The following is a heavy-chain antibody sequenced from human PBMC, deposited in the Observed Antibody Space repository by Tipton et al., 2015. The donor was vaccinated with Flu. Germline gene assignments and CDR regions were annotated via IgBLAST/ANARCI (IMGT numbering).Heavy chain of an antibody. V-gene: IGHV4-31*03. J-gene: IGHJ4*02. CDR3: ARGAYDFWSGDPTHYFDY. CDR1: GGSISSGGYY. Sequence: TLSLTCTVSGGSISSGGYYWSWIRPHPGKGLAWIGYISYSGSTYYNPSLQSRVTISVDTAKNQFSLRLSSVTAADTAVYYCARGAYDFWSGDPTHYFDYWGQGTLVTGS. CDR2: ISYSGST. D-gene: IGHD3-3*01.